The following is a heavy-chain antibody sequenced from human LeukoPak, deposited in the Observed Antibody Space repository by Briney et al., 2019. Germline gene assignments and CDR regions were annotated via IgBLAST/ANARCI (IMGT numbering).Heavy chain of an antibody. D-gene: IGHD3-22*01. CDR2: INPNSGGT. Sequence: GASVKVSCKASGYTFTGYYIHWVRQAPGQGLEWMGWINPNSGGTNYAQKFQGRVTMTRDTSISTAYMELSRLRSDDTAVYYCARGLDYYDSSGYYYGVVAFDIWGQGTMVTVSS. CDR3: ARGLDYYDSSGYYYGVVAFDI. CDR1: GYTFTGYY. V-gene: IGHV1-2*02. J-gene: IGHJ3*02.